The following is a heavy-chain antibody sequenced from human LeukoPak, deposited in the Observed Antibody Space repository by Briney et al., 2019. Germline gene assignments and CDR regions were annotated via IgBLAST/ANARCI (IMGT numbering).Heavy chain of an antibody. CDR3: ASRYYYGSGSP. D-gene: IGHD3-10*01. CDR2: ISYDGSNK. V-gene: IGHV3-30-3*01. CDR1: GFTFSSYA. J-gene: IGHJ5*02. Sequence: GGSLRLSCAASGFTFSSYAMHWVRQAPGKGLEWVAVISYDGSNKYYADSVKGRFTISRDNSKNTLYLQMNSLRAEDTAVYYCASRYYYGSGSPWGQGTLVTVSS.